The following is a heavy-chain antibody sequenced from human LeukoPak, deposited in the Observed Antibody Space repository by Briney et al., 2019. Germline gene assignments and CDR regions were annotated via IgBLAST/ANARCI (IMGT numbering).Heavy chain of an antibody. CDR3: ARTRSWYGQGGRRAVGFDY. V-gene: IGHV4-34*01. Sequence: SETLSLTCAVYGGSFSGYYWSWIRQPPGKGLEWIGEINHSGSTNYNPSLKSRVTISVDTSKNQFSLKLSSVTAADTAVYYCARTRSWYGQGGRRAVGFDYWGQGTLVTVSS. CDR2: INHSGST. CDR1: GGSFSGYY. D-gene: IGHD6-13*01. J-gene: IGHJ4*02.